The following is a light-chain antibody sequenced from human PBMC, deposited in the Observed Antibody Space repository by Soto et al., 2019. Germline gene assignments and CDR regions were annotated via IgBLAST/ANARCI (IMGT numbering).Light chain of an antibody. CDR2: GAS. CDR3: QQYDNSPWT. Sequence: EIVLTQSPGTLSLSPGERATLSCRASQGVSSTYLAWFQQKPGQAPRLLIYGASSRASGIPDRFSGSGSGTDFSLTISKLEPEDFAVYYCQQYDNSPWTFGQGTKVEIK. J-gene: IGKJ1*01. V-gene: IGKV3-20*01. CDR1: QGVSSTY.